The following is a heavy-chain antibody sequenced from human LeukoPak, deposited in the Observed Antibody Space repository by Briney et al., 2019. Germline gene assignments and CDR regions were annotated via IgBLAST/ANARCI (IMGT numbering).Heavy chain of an antibody. CDR2: ISYDGSNK. J-gene: IGHJ4*02. Sequence: GRSLRLSCAASGFTFSSYAMHWVRQAPGKGLEWVAVISYDGSNKYCADSVKGRFTISRDNSKNTLYLQMNSLRAEDTAVYYCAREGGYDYVWGSYPYYFDYWGQGALVTVSS. D-gene: IGHD3-16*01. V-gene: IGHV3-30*04. CDR1: GFTFSSYA. CDR3: AREGGYDYVWGSYPYYFDY.